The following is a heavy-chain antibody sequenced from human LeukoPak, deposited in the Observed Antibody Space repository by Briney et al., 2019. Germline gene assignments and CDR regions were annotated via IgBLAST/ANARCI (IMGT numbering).Heavy chain of an antibody. V-gene: IGHV4-61*02. CDR2: IYSTGST. D-gene: IGHD3-3*01. Sequence: SETLSLTCTVSGGSISSGSYYWSWIRQSAGKGLEWIGRIYSTGSTSYNPSLESRVTISRDTSKNQFSLNLSSVTAADTAVYYCAKDWSIFGARDWFDPWGQGTLVTVSS. J-gene: IGHJ5*02. CDR1: GGSISSGSYY. CDR3: AKDWSIFGARDWFDP.